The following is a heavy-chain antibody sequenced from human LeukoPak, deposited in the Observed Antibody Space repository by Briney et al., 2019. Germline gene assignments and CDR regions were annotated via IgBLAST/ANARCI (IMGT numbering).Heavy chain of an antibody. CDR3: AKFEDIVVVPAAIAFDI. D-gene: IGHD2-2*01. CDR2: ISGSGGST. J-gene: IGHJ3*02. CDR1: GFTFSSYA. V-gene: IGHV3-23*01. Sequence: GGSLRLSCAASGFTFSSYAMSWVRQAPGKGLEWVSAISGSGGSTYYADSMKGRFTISRDNSKNTLYLQMNSLRAEDTAVYYCAKFEDIVVVPAAIAFDIWGQGTMVTVSS.